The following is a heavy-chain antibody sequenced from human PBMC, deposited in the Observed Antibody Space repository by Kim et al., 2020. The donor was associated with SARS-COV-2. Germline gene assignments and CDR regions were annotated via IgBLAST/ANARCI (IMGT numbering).Heavy chain of an antibody. D-gene: IGHD6-19*01. CDR1: GGTFSSYA. V-gene: IGHV1-69*13. CDR3: ARDRADSSGWYGFDY. CDR2: IIPIFGTA. Sequence: SVKVSCKASGGTFSSYAISWVRQAPGQGLEWMGGIIPIFGTANYAQKFQGRVTITADESTSTAYMELSSLRSEDTAVYYCARDRADSSGWYGFDYWGQGTLVTVSS. J-gene: IGHJ4*02.